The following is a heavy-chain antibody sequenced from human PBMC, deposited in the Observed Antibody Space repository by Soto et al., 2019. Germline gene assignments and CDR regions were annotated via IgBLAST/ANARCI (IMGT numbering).Heavy chain of an antibody. J-gene: IGHJ5*02. Sequence: QVQLVESGGGVVQPGRSLRLSCAASGFDFNTYGLHWVRQAPGKGLEWVAAISFDGGNQYYADSVKGRFTISRDKSNSTLCLQMNSLGAEDTATYFCAKDSSVTAAGSGGWFDPWGPGTLVIVSS. CDR2: ISFDGGNQ. V-gene: IGHV3-30*18. D-gene: IGHD6-13*01. CDR1: GFDFNTYG. CDR3: AKDSSVTAAGSGGWFDP.